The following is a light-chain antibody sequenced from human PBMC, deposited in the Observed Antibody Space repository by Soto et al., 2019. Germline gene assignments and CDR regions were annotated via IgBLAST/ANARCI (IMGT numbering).Light chain of an antibody. CDR2: GAS. CDR3: QQYGRSPAT. J-gene: IGKJ1*01. Sequence: EIVLTQSPGTLSLSPGERATLSCRASQSVNNDYLAWYQQKPGQAPRLLIFGASSRASGISDRVSGSGSGTDFTLTINRLEPEDFAVYYCQQYGRSPATFGQGTKVDIK. V-gene: IGKV3-20*01. CDR1: QSVNNDY.